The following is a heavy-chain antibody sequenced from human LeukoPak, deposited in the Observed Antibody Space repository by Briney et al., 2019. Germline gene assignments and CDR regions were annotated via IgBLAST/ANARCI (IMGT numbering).Heavy chain of an antibody. J-gene: IGHJ4*02. D-gene: IGHD1-7*01. Sequence: GGSLRLSCAASGFTFSSYSMNWVRQAPGKGLEWVSSLSSGSTYIYYADSLKGRFTISRDNAKNSLYLQMNSLRAEDTAVYYCARERCLELRRCYFDFWGQGTLVTVSS. CDR1: GFTFSSYS. CDR2: LSSGSTYI. CDR3: ARERCLELRRCYFDF. V-gene: IGHV3-21*01.